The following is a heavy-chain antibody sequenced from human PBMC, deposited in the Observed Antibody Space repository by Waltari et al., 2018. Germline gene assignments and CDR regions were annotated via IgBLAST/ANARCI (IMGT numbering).Heavy chain of an antibody. Sequence: QVQLVESGGGVVQPGRSLRLSCAASGFTFSSYAKHWVRQAPGKGLEWVAVISYDGSNKYYADSVKGRFTISRDNSKNTLYLQMNSLRAEDTAVYYCARVGGYYGSGRIDYWGQGTLVTVSS. D-gene: IGHD3-10*01. CDR3: ARVGGYYGSGRIDY. CDR2: ISYDGSNK. CDR1: GFTFSSYA. J-gene: IGHJ4*02. V-gene: IGHV3-30-3*01.